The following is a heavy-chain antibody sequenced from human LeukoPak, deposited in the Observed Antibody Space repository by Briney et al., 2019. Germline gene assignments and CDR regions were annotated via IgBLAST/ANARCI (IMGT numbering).Heavy chain of an antibody. D-gene: IGHD2-21*02. J-gene: IGHJ4*02. Sequence: SETLSLTCGVSGGSITNTNYWTWVRQPPGKGLEWIGEVNLQGSTNYNPSLMGRVAISVDTSENHISLQFTSVTAADTAVYYCAREGGPYCPLDYSGQGTLVTVSS. CDR1: GGSITNTNY. CDR3: AREGGPYCPLDY. CDR2: VNLQGST. V-gene: IGHV4-4*02.